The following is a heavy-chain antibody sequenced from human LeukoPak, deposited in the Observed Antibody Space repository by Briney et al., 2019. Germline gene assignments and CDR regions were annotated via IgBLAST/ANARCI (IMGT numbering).Heavy chain of an antibody. Sequence: GGSLRLSCAASGFTFSDYYMSWVRQAPGKGLEWVSVIYSGGSTYYADSVKGRFTISRDNSKNTLYLQMNSLRAEDTAVYYCARGPIAAADIFDYWGQGTLVTVSS. V-gene: IGHV3-66*01. CDR3: ARGPIAAADIFDY. CDR1: GFTFSDYY. J-gene: IGHJ4*02. CDR2: IYSGGST. D-gene: IGHD6-13*01.